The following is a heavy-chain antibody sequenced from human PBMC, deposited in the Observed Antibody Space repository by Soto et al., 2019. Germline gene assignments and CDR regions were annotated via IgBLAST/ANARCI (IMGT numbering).Heavy chain of an antibody. CDR2: ISGSGGST. Sequence: GSLRLSCAASGFTFSSYAMSWVRQAPGKGLEWVSAISGSGGSTYYADSVKGRFTISRDNSKNTLYLQMNSLRAEDTALYYCAKDRATYYDFWSGYSDQLYYYGMDVWGQGTTVTVSS. V-gene: IGHV3-23*01. D-gene: IGHD3-3*01. CDR3: AKDRATYYDFWSGYSDQLYYYGMDV. CDR1: GFTFSSYA. J-gene: IGHJ6*02.